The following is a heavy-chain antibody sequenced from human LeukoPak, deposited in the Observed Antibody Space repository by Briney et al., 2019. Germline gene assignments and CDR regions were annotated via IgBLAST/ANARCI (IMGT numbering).Heavy chain of an antibody. J-gene: IGHJ4*02. CDR2: ISSSSSTI. CDR3: ARARRFGELDY. D-gene: IGHD3-10*01. Sequence: GGSLRLSCAASGFTFSSYSMNWVRQAPGKGLEWVSYISSSSSTIYYADSVKGRFTISRDNAKNSLYLQMNSLRSEDTAVYYCARARRFGELDYWGQGTLVTVSS. CDR1: GFTFSSYS. V-gene: IGHV3-48*01.